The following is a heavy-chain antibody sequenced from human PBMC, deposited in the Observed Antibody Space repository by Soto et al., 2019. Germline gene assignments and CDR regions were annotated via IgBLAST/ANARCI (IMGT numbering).Heavy chain of an antibody. CDR1: GGSFSGYY. D-gene: IGHD3-10*01. CDR3: ARGARFGELLYKYYYYYYMDV. Sequence: SETLSLTCAVYGGSFSGYYWSWIRQPPGKGLEWIGEINHSGSTNYNPSLKSRVTISVDTSKNQFSLKLSSVTAADTAVYYCARGARFGELLYKYYYYYYMDVWGKGTTVTVSS. V-gene: IGHV4-34*01. CDR2: INHSGST. J-gene: IGHJ6*03.